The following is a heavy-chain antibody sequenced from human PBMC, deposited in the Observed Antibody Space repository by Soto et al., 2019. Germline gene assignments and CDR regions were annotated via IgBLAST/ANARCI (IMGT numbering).Heavy chain of an antibody. Sequence: PSETLSITCTVSGGSISSYYWSWIRQPPGKGLEWIGYIYYSGSTNYNPSLKSRVTISVDTSKNQFSLKLSSVTAADTAVYYCARGVFRTIFGVVIIGFDPWGQGTLVTVSS. V-gene: IGHV4-59*01. CDR3: ARGVFRTIFGVVIIGFDP. CDR1: GGSISSYY. CDR2: IYYSGST. J-gene: IGHJ5*02. D-gene: IGHD3-3*01.